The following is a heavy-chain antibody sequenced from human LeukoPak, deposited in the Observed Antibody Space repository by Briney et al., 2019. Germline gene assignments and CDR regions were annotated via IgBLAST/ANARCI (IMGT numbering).Heavy chain of an antibody. CDR1: GFTFSSYG. V-gene: IGHV3-33*01. D-gene: IGHD4-17*01. J-gene: IGHJ4*02. Sequence: PGGSLRLSCAASGFTFSSYGMHWVRQAPGKGLEWVAVIWYDGSNKYYADSVKGRFTISRDNSKNTLYLQMNSLRAEDTAVYYCARDKSYGDSEDYWGQGTLVIVSS. CDR3: ARDKSYGDSEDY. CDR2: IWYDGSNK.